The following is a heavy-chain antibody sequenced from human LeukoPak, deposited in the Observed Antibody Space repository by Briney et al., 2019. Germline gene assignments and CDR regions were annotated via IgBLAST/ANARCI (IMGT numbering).Heavy chain of an antibody. CDR1: GFTFSSYT. J-gene: IGHJ4*02. CDR3: AYQGSWEHCFDY. CDR2: ISGSSRHK. Sequence: AGGSLRLSCAASGFTFSSYTMNWVRQAPGKGLEWVSSISGSSRHKYYADSVRGRFTISRDNAKNSLYLQMNSLRADDTAVYYCAYQGSWEHCFDYWGQGTLVTVSS. V-gene: IGHV3-21*03. D-gene: IGHD1-26*01.